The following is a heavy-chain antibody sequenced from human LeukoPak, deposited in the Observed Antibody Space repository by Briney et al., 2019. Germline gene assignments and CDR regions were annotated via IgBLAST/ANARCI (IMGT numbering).Heavy chain of an antibody. CDR1: GYTFTSYA. CDR2: INAGNGNT. CDR3: ARTWIQLWLRGYYFDY. V-gene: IGHV1-3*01. J-gene: IGHJ4*02. D-gene: IGHD5-18*01. Sequence: GASVKVSCKTSGYTFTSYAMHWVRQAPGQRLECMGWINAGNGNTKYSQKFQGRVTITSDTSASTAYMELSSLRSEDTAVYYCARTWIQLWLRGYYFDYWGQGTLVTVSS.